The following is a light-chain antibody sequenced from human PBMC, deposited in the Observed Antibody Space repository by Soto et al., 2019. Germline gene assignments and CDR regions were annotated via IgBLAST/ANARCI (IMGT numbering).Light chain of an antibody. V-gene: IGLV1-47*01. J-gene: IGLJ2*01. Sequence: QSVLTQPPSASGTPGQRVTISCSGSSSNIGSNYVYWYQQFPGTAPKLLIYRNNQRPSGVPDRFSGSKSGTSASLAISGLRSEDEADYYCAAWDDSLSAYVVFGGGTKLNVL. CDR2: RNN. CDR3: AAWDDSLSAYVV. CDR1: SSNIGSNY.